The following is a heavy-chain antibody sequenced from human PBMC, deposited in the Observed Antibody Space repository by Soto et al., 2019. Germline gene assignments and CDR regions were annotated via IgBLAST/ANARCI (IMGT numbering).Heavy chain of an antibody. V-gene: IGHV2-5*02. Sequence: QITLKQSGPTLVKPTQTLTLTCTLSGSSLSSSGVGVGWIRQSPGRALEWLGLIYWDDDKRYSPSLKDKLTNIQDTSKNQVVFNMTTLDPVDTGTYYCTWPCSGATRDSAASLGRYTHYNTEVWGIGTAVTVSS. CDR2: IYWDDDK. CDR1: GSSLSSSGVG. CDR3: TWPCSGATRDSAASLGRYTHYNTEV. D-gene: IGHD2-15*01. J-gene: IGHJ6*03.